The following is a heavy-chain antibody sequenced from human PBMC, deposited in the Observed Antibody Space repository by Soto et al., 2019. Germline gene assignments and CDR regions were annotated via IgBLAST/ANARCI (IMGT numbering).Heavy chain of an antibody. CDR3: ARDPRRDGYNRFDY. V-gene: IGHV3-33*01. CDR1: GFTFSAYG. CDR2: IWYDGSNK. D-gene: IGHD5-12*01. J-gene: IGHJ4*02. Sequence: TGGSLRLSCAASGFTFSAYGMHWVRQAPGKGLEWVAVIWYDGSNKYYADSVKGRFTISRDNSKNTLYLQMNNLRAEDTALYYCARDPRRDGYNRFDYSGQGTPVTVSS.